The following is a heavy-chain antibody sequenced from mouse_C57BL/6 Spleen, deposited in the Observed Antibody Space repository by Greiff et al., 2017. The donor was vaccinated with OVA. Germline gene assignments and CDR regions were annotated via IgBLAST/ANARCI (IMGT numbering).Heavy chain of an antibody. V-gene: IGHV1-69*01. J-gene: IGHJ3*01. Sequence: VQLQQPGAELVMPGASVKLSCKASGYTFTSYWMHWVKQRPGQGLEWIGEIDPSDSYTNYNQKFKGKSTLTVDKSSSTAYMQLSSLTSEDSAVYYCATYYSNYEAYWGQGTLVTVSA. D-gene: IGHD2-5*01. CDR1: GYTFTSYW. CDR2: IDPSDSYT. CDR3: ATYYSNYEAY.